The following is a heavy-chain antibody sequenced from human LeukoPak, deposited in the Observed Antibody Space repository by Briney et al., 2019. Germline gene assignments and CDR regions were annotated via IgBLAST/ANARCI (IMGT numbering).Heavy chain of an antibody. D-gene: IGHD2-2*01. V-gene: IGHV4-34*01. CDR3: ARCGHCSSTSCYYAPYYYYGMDV. Sequence: PSETLSLTCTVSGGSISSYYWSWIRQPPGKGLEWIGEINHSGSTNYNPSLKSRVTISVDTSKNQFSLKLSSVTAADTAVYYCARCGHCSSTSCYYAPYYYYGMDVWGQGTTDTVSS. CDR2: INHSGST. J-gene: IGHJ6*02. CDR1: GGSISSYY.